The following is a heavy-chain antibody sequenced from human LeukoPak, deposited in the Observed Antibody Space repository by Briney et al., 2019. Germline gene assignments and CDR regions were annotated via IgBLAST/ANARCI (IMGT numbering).Heavy chain of an antibody. D-gene: IGHD2-15*01. CDR2: IYRGGSI. J-gene: IGHJ4*02. V-gene: IGHV3-53*01. Sequence: GGSLRLSCAASGFTVSSNHMTWVRQAPGKGLEWVSVIYRGGSIYYADSVKGRFTISRDSSKNTLSLQMNSLRAEDTAVYYRASGLEYCSGETCRPPANWGQGTLVTVSS. CDR3: ASGLEYCSGETCRPPAN. CDR1: GFTVSSNH.